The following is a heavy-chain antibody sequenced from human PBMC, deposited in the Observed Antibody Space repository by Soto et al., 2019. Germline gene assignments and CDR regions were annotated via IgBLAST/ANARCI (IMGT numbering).Heavy chain of an antibody. CDR1: GFSFDDYA. D-gene: IGHD2-8*02. J-gene: IGHJ6*02. CDR3: AKSTGGTANGMGV. CDR2: ISWNSGTI. V-gene: IGHV3-9*01. Sequence: EVPVVESGGGLVQPGRSLRLSCAASGFSFDDYAMHWVRQAPGKGLEWVSGISWNSGTIGYADSVKGRFTISRDNGNNSLYLQMNSLRAEDTALYYCAKSTGGTANGMGVWGQGTTVTVSS.